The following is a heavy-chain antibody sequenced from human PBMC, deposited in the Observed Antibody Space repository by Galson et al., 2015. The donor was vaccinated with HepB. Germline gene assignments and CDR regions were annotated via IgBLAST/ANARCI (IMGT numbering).Heavy chain of an antibody. J-gene: IGHJ3*02. Sequence: PALVKPTQTLTLTCTFSGFSLSISGVGVGWIRQPPGKALEWLAVIYWDDDKRFSPSLKNRLTIAKDTSKNQVVLTVTNMDPVDSATYYCALANWGLVRAFDIWGQGTMVTVAS. V-gene: IGHV2-5*02. CDR1: GFSLSISGVG. D-gene: IGHD7-27*01. CDR2: IYWDDDK. CDR3: ALANWGLVRAFDI.